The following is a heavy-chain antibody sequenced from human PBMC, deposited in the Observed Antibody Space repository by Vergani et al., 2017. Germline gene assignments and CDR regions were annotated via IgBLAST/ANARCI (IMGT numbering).Heavy chain of an antibody. CDR2: FDPENGET. J-gene: IGHJ4*02. Sequence: QVQLVQSGAEVKKPGASVKVSCKVSGYTPTELSMHWVRQAPGKGLEWMGGFDPENGETIYAQKFQGRVTMTEDTSTDKAYMELSSLRSEDTAVYYCATVAGVVVVILRVTTEYYFDYWGQGTLVTVSS. V-gene: IGHV1-24*01. CDR3: ATVAGVVVVILRVTTEYYFDY. D-gene: IGHD3-22*01. CDR1: GYTPTELS.